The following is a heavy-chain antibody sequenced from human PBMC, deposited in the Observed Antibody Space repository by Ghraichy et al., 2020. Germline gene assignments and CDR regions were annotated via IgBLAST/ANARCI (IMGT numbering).Heavy chain of an antibody. CDR1: GGSISSSSYY. D-gene: IGHD3-3*01. CDR3: ARARGYDLGYNWFDP. J-gene: IGHJ5*02. V-gene: IGHV4-39*01. CDR2: IYYSGST. Sequence: ETLSLTCTVSGGSISSSSYYWGWIRQPPGKGLEWIGSIYYSGSTYYNPSLKSRVTISVDTSKNQFSLKLSSVTAADTAVYYCARARGYDLGYNWFDPWGQGTLVTVSS.